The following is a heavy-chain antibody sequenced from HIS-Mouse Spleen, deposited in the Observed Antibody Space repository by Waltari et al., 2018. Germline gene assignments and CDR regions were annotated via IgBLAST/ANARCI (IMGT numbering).Heavy chain of an antibody. D-gene: IGHD5-12*01. J-gene: IGHJ3*02. Sequence: QVQLVESGGGVVQPGRSLRLSCAASGFTFSSYGMHWVRQAPGKGLEWVEVIWDDGSNKYYADSVKGRFTISRDNSKNTLYLQMNSLRAEDTAVYYCAKDLARKDSGYDAFDIWGQGTMVTVSS. V-gene: IGHV3-33*06. CDR3: AKDLARKDSGYDAFDI. CDR2: IWDDGSNK. CDR1: GFTFSSYG.